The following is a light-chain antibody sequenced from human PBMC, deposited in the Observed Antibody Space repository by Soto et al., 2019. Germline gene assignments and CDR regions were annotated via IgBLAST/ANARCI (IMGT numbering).Light chain of an antibody. J-gene: IGKJ5*01. V-gene: IGKV3-15*01. Sequence: VMTHSPATLSVSPWEIATLSCRASESVSSNLAWYQQRPGQAPRLLIYGASTRATDTPVRFRGSGSGTEFTLTISSLQSEDFAVYYCQQYNNWPPSIIFGQGTRLEIK. CDR3: QQYNNWPPSII. CDR2: GAS. CDR1: ESVSSN.